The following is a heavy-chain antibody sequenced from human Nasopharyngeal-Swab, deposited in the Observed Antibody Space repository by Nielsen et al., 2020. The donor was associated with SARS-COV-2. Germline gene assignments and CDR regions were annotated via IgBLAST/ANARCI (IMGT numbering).Heavy chain of an antibody. V-gene: IGHV3-33*01. Sequence: GGSLRLSCAASGFTVSRYGFHWVRQAPGKGLEWVAVIRPGGDSRIYGDSMKGRFAVSRDNSKNTLYLQIDDLRSEDTAVYHCARDGPNWNLDYWGQGTLVTVSS. J-gene: IGHJ4*02. CDR2: IRPGGDSR. D-gene: IGHD1-1*01. CDR3: ARDGPNWNLDY. CDR1: GFTVSRYG.